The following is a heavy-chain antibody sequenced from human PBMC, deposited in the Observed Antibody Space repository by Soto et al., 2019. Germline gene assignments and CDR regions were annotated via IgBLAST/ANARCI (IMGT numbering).Heavy chain of an antibody. CDR1: GLIFSSYS. CDR3: ARDRPVDVVPTIPTYYYYMDV. CDR2: IDSSSSDI. Sequence: GGSLRLSCAASGLIFSSYSMNWVRQAPGKGLEWVSYIDSSSSDIYYADSVRGRFTISRDNAKKSLFLQMNSLRAEDTAVYYCARDRPVDVVPTIPTYYYYMDVWGKGTTVTVSS. V-gene: IGHV3-48*01. J-gene: IGHJ6*03. D-gene: IGHD5-12*01.